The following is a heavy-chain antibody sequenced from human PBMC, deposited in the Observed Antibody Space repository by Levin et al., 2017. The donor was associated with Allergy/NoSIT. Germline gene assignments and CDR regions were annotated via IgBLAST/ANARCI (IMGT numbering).Heavy chain of an antibody. Sequence: PGGSLRLSCAASGFTFSNYNMNWVRQAPGKGLEWLSYISSSTTTKYYAYSLKGRFTVSRDNAKNSLYLQMNSLRDDDTAVYYCVREGGWWPPYYFDHWGQGALVTVSS. V-gene: IGHV3-48*02. CDR1: GFTFSNYN. CDR3: VREGGWWPPYYFDH. CDR2: ISSSTTTK. J-gene: IGHJ4*02. D-gene: IGHD2-15*01.